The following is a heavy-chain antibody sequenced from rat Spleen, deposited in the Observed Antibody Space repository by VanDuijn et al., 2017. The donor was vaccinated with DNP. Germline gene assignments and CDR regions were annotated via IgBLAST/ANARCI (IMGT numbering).Heavy chain of an antibody. Sequence: EVQLQESGPGLVKPSQSLSLTCSVTGYSITRSYRWNWIRKFPGNKLEWMGYINSAGSTNYNPSLKSRISITRDTSRNQFFLQLNSVTTEDTATYYCARSRLPGYYPFACWGQGTLVTVSS. J-gene: IGHJ3*01. CDR3: ARSRLPGYYPFAC. CDR2: INSAGST. CDR1: GYSITRSYR. V-gene: IGHV3-3*01. D-gene: IGHD1-4*01.